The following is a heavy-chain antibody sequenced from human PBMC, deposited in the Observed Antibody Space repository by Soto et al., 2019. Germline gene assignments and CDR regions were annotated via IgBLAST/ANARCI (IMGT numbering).Heavy chain of an antibody. CDR1: GFTFSSYA. Sequence: GGSLRLYCAASGFTFSSYAMSWVRQAPGKGLEWVSAISGSGGSTYYADSVKGRFTISRDNSKNTLYLQMNSLRAEDSALYYCAKQTSRDFWSGYPYGVWGQGTTVTVSS. V-gene: IGHV3-23*01. CDR3: AKQTSRDFWSGYPYGV. J-gene: IGHJ6*02. D-gene: IGHD3-3*01. CDR2: ISGSGGST.